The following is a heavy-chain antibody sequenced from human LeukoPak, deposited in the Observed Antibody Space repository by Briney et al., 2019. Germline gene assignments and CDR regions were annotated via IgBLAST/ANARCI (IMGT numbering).Heavy chain of an antibody. CDR1: GFTFSSYW. D-gene: IGHD6-13*01. J-gene: IGHJ4*02. CDR3: TRPREDEGYYFDY. Sequence: GGSLRLSCAASGFTFSSYWMHWVRQAPGKGLVWVSRINSNGSSTSYADSVKGRFTISRDNAKNTLYLKMNSLRAEDAAVYYCTRPREDEGYYFDYWGQGALVTVSS. V-gene: IGHV3-74*01. CDR2: INSNGSST.